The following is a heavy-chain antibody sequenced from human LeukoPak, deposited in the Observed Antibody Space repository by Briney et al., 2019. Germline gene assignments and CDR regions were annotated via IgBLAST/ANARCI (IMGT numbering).Heavy chain of an antibody. V-gene: IGHV4-39*07. Sequence: SETLSLTCTVAGGSISSSSHYWAWVRQPPGKGLEWIGSIYYSGSTYYYPSLKSRVTISVDTSKNQFSLKLSSVTAADTAVYYCARRRDFWSGYYSPYYYYYMDVWGKGATVTVSS. D-gene: IGHD3-3*01. J-gene: IGHJ6*03. CDR1: GGSISSSSHY. CDR3: ARRRDFWSGYYSPYYYYYMDV. CDR2: IYYSGST.